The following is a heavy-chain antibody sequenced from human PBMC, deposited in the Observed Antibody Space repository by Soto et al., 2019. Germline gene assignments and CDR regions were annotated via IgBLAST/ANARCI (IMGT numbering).Heavy chain of an antibody. CDR1: GGSISSYY. D-gene: IGHD6-6*01. CDR3: ARLKYSSSPFDY. J-gene: IGHJ4*02. V-gene: IGHV4-59*08. CDR2: IYYSGST. Sequence: SETLSLTCTVSGGSISSYYWSWIRQPPGKGLEWIGYIYYSGSTNYNPSLKSRVTISVDTSKNQFSLKLSSVTAADTAVYYCARLKYSSSPFDYWGQGTLVTVSS.